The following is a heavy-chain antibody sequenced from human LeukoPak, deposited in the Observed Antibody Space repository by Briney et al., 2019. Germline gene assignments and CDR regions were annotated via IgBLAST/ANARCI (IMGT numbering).Heavy chain of an antibody. J-gene: IGHJ4*02. CDR1: GGSISTSSYY. CDR3: ARRDCTSTSCYSGSYYFDY. D-gene: IGHD2-2*01. CDR2: IYYSGST. Sequence: PSETLSLTCTVSGGSISTSSYYWGRIRQPPGEGLEWIGSIYYSGSTYSNPSLKSRVTISVDTSKNQFSLKLSSVTAADTAVYYCARRDCTSTSCYSGSYYFDYWAQGTLVTVSS. V-gene: IGHV4-39*01.